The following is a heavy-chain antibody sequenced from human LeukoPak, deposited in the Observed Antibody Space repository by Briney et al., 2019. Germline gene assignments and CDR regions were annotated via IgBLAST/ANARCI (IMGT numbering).Heavy chain of an antibody. CDR2: IRSKANSYAT. Sequence: PGGSLKLSCAASGFTFSGSAMHWVRQASGKGLEWVGRIRSKANSYATAYAASVKGRFTISRDDSKNTAYLQMNSLKTEDTAVYYCARRAPAGRCFDYWGQGTLVTVSS. CDR1: GFTFSGSA. J-gene: IGHJ4*02. CDR3: ARRAPAGRCFDY. V-gene: IGHV3-73*01. D-gene: IGHD6-13*01.